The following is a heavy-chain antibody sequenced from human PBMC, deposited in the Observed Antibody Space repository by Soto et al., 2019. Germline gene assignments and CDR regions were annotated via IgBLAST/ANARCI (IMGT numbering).Heavy chain of an antibody. V-gene: IGHV5-51*01. CDR3: ARQELGCWYYFEY. Sequence: RESLKISCQGAAYTFTNSWIGWVRQTPGKGLEWMGVIYPGDSDTLYNPSVQGQVTISADKSINTAYLQWNSLKASDTAMYYCARQELGCWYYFEYWGQGALVPVSS. J-gene: IGHJ4*02. CDR1: AYTFTNSW. CDR2: IYPGDSDT. D-gene: IGHD1-26*01.